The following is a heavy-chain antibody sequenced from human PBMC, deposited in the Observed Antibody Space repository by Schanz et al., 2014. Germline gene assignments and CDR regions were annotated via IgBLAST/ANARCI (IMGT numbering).Heavy chain of an antibody. Sequence: QVQLQESGPGLVKPSETLSLTCSVSGGSIRTYFWTWIRQPPGKGLEWIGYIYYSGSTNYNPSLRRRIPISGDTSKNQFPLKLTSVTAADTAVYYCARQILIGAFDIWGQGTMVTVSS. CDR2: IYYSGST. J-gene: IGHJ3*02. D-gene: IGHD3-9*01. CDR3: ARQILIGAFDI. CDR1: GGSIRTYF. V-gene: IGHV4-59*08.